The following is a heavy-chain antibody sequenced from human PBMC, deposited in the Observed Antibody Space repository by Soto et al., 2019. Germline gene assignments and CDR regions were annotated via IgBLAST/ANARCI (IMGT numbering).Heavy chain of an antibody. D-gene: IGHD3-3*01. Sequence: GASVKVSCKASGFTFTSSAMQWVRQARGQRLEWIGWIVVGSGNTNYAQKFQERVTITRDMSTSTDYMELSSLRSEDTAVYYCAAGRSGYDFWSGRPNMDVWGKGTTVTVSS. CDR1: GFTFTSSA. J-gene: IGHJ6*03. CDR2: IVVGSGNT. V-gene: IGHV1-58*02. CDR3: AAGRSGYDFWSGRPNMDV.